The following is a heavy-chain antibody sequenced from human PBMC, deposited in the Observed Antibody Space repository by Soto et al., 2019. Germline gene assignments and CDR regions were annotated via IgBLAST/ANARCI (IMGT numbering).Heavy chain of an antibody. CDR2: FDPEDGET. Sequence: QVQLVQSGAEVKKPGASVKVSCKVSGYTLTELSMHWVRQAPGKGLEWMGGFDPEDGETIYAQKFQGRVTMTEDTSTDTAYMELSSLRSEDTAVYYCATKSGIAVAGKIYYYYYMDVWGKGTTVTVSS. CDR1: GYTLTELS. CDR3: ATKSGIAVAGKIYYYYYMDV. V-gene: IGHV1-24*01. D-gene: IGHD6-19*01. J-gene: IGHJ6*03.